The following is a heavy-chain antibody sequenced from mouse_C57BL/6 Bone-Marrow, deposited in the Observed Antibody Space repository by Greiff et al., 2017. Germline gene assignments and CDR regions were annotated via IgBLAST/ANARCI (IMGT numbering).Heavy chain of an antibody. CDR1: GFTFSRYA. V-gene: IGHV5-4*01. CDR2: ISDGGGYT. CDR3: ARGPSYSHFDY. Sequence: EVQVVESGGGLVKPGGSLKLSCAASGFTFSRYAMSWVRQTPEKRLEWVATISDGGGYTYYPDNVKGRFTISRDNAKNNLYLQMRHLTSEDTAMYNCARGPSYSHFDYWGQGTTLTVSS. J-gene: IGHJ2*01. D-gene: IGHD2-10*01.